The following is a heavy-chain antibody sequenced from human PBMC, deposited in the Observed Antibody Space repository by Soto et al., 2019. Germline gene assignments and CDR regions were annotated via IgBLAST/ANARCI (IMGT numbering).Heavy chain of an antibody. CDR3: ARNMVRSPIWFDP. CDR2: ISSSGSTI. CDR1: GFTFSSYE. J-gene: IGHJ5*02. V-gene: IGHV3-48*03. Sequence: GGSLRLSCAASGFTFSSYEMNWVRQAPGKGLEWVSYISSSGSTIYYADSVKGRFTISRDNAKNSLYLQMNSLRAEDTAVYYCARNMVRSPIWFDPWGQGTLVTVSS. D-gene: IGHD3-10*01.